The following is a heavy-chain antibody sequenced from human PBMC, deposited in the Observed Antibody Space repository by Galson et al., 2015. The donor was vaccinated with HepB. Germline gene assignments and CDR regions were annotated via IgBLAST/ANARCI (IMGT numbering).Heavy chain of an antibody. D-gene: IGHD2-2*01. CDR3: ARADIVVVPAAIRAYFQH. J-gene: IGHJ1*01. Sequence: SVKVSCKVSGYTLTELSMHWVRQAPGKGLEWMGGFDPEDGETIYAQKFQGRVTMTEDTSTDTAYMELSRLRSDDTAVYYCARADIVVVPAAIRAYFQHWGQGTLVTVSS. V-gene: IGHV1-24*01. CDR1: GYTLTELS. CDR2: FDPEDGET.